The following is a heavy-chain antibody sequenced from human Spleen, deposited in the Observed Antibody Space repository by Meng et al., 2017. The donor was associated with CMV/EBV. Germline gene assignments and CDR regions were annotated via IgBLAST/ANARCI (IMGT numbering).Heavy chain of an antibody. V-gene: IGHV4-61*01. CDR2: IYYSGST. Sequence: SETLSLTCTVSGGSISSTTYYWSWIRQPPGKGLEWIGYIYYSGSTNYNPSLKSRLTISVDTSKNQFSLNLSSVTAADTAVYYCAVAGYCSSISCYYGMDVWGQGTTVTVSS. CDR3: AVAGYCSSISCYYGMDV. CDR1: GGSISSTTYY. J-gene: IGHJ6*02. D-gene: IGHD2-2*03.